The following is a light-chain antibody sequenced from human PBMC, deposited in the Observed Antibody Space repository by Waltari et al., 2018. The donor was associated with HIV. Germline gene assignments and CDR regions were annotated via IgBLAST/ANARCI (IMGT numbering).Light chain of an antibody. Sequence: EIVLTQSPATLSLSPGERATLSCGASQSVSSNYVAWYQQKPGLAPRLLIYDASRRATGIPDRFSGSGSGTDFTLTISRLEPEDFAVYYCQQYGSSLHSFGQGTKLEIK. CDR1: QSVSSNY. V-gene: IGKV3D-20*01. CDR2: DAS. J-gene: IGKJ2*03. CDR3: QQYGSSLHS.